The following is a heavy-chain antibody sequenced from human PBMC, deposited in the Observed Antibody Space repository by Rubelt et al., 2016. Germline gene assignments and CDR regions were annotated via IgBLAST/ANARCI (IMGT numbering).Heavy chain of an antibody. D-gene: IGHD2-15*01. CDR2: IIPILGIA. J-gene: IGHJ4*02. CDR3: ARDRGGYYFDY. CDR1: GGTFSSYA. V-gene: IGHV1-69*04. Sequence: QVQLVQSGAEVKKPGSSVKVSCKASGGTFSSYAISWVRQAPGQGLEWMGRIIPILGIANYAQKFQGRVTITADKSTSTAYMELSSLRTEDTAVYYCARDRGGYYFDYWGQGTLVTVSS.